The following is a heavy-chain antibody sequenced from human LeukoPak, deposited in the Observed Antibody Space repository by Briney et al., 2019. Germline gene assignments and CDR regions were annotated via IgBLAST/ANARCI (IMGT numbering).Heavy chain of an antibody. CDR3: ARRAEYSYGYGAFDI. V-gene: IGHV4-61*02. J-gene: IGHJ3*02. CDR1: GGSISSGSYY. D-gene: IGHD5-18*01. Sequence: SETLSLTCTVSGGSISSGSYYWSWIRQPAGKGLEWIGRIYTSGSTNYNPSLKSRVTISVDTSKNQFSLKLSSVTAADTAVYYCARRAEYSYGYGAFDIWGQGTMVTVSS. CDR2: IYTSGST.